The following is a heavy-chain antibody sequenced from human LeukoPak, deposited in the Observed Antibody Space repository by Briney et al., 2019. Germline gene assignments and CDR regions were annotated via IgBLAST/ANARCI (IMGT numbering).Heavy chain of an antibody. CDR1: GYTFTTSD. V-gene: IGHV1-8*01. Sequence: ASVKVSCTASGYTFTTSDINWVRQATGQGLEWMGWMNPNSGKTGSAQKFQGRLTMTKNTSTSTAHMEVTGLKFEDTAIYYCARGRPGPAGAGTYDFWGQGTLITVSS. CDR3: ARGRPGPAGAGTYDF. J-gene: IGHJ4*02. D-gene: IGHD1-14*01. CDR2: MNPNSGKT.